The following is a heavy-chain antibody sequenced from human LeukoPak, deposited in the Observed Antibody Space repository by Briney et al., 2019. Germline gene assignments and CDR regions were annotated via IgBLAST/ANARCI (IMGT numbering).Heavy chain of an antibody. CDR2: IWYDGSNK. J-gene: IGHJ4*02. CDR1: GFTFSSYG. Sequence: PGGSLRLSCAASGFTFSSYGMHWVRQAPGKGLEWVAVIWYDGSNKYYADFVKGRFTISRDNSKNTLYLQMNSLRAEDTAVYYCAKEAIQLWPIFDYWGQGTLVTVSS. CDR3: AKEAIQLWPIFDY. V-gene: IGHV3-33*06. D-gene: IGHD5-18*01.